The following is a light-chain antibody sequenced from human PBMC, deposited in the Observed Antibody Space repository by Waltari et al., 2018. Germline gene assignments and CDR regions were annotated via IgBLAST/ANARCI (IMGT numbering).Light chain of an antibody. J-gene: IGKJ2*01. CDR3: QQYNNWPYT. CDR2: GAS. CDR1: QSVSSN. V-gene: IGKV3-15*01. Sequence: TLSCRASQSVSSNLAWYQQKPGQAPRLLIYGASTRATGIPARFSGSGSGTEFTLTISSLQSEDFAVYYCQQYNNWPYTFGQGTKLEIK.